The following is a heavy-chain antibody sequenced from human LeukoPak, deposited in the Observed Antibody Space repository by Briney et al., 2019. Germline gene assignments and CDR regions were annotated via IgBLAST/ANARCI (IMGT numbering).Heavy chain of an antibody. D-gene: IGHD5-18*01. V-gene: IGHV3-30*02. CDR3: ANEVDTAMVGDAFDI. CDR2: IRYDGSNK. J-gene: IGHJ3*02. CDR1: GFTFSSYG. Sequence: PGGSLRLSCAASGFTFSSYGMHWVRQAPGKGLEWVAFIRYDGSNKYYADSVKGRFTISRDNSKNTLYLQMNSLRAEDTAVYYCANEVDTAMVGDAFDIWGQGTMVTVSS.